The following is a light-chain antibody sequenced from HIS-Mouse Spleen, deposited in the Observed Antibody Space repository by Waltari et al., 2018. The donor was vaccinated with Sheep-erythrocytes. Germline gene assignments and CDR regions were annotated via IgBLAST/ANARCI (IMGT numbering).Light chain of an antibody. CDR2: DVS. CDR3: CSYAGSYTYV. Sequence: QSALTQPRSVSGSPGQSVTISCTGTSSDVGGYNYVSWYQQHPGKAPKLMIYDVSKRPSGVTDRFSGSKSGNPASLTISGLQAEDEADYYCCSYAGSYTYVFGTGTKVTVL. V-gene: IGLV2-11*01. CDR1: SSDVGGYNY. J-gene: IGLJ1*01.